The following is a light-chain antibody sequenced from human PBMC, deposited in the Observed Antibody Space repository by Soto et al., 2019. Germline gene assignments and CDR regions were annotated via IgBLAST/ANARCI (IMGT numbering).Light chain of an antibody. J-gene: IGKJ1*01. V-gene: IGKV4-1*01. Sequence: DIVLTQSPDSLAVSLGERASVTCRSSQSIFYSSHNHNYLAWYQQKPGQPPKLLIYWASTRESVVPDRFSGSGSWPEFTLNISSLQAEDVATDYCQQYFTSPSTFGHGTKVEIK. CDR2: WAS. CDR3: QQYFTSPST. CDR1: QSIFYSSHNHNY.